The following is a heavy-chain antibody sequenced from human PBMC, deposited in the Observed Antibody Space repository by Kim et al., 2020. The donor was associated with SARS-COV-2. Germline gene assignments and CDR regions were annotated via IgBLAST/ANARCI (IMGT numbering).Heavy chain of an antibody. V-gene: IGHV3-23*01. CDR3: ASDAFGGFSF. CDR2: ITISSGRT. D-gene: IGHD3-10*01. J-gene: IGHJ4*02. Sequence: VGSLRLSCAASGFTHYTHGMDWVRQAPGKGLEWVSSITISSGRTYYTDSVKGRVTISRDNAKNTLHLEMEGLRAEDTALYYCASDAFGGFSFWGQGFMVTVSS. CDR1: GFTHYTHG.